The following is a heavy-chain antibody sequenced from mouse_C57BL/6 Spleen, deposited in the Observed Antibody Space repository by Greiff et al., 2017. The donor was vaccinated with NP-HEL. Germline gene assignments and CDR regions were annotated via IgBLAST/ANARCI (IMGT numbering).Heavy chain of an antibody. Sequence: QVQLQQSGPELVKPGASVKISCKASGYAFSSSWMNWVKQRPGKGLEWIGRIYPGDGDTNYNGKFKGKATLTADKSSSTAYMQLSSLTSEDSAVYFCARGGYDYDGRYFDYWGQGTTLTVSS. CDR2: IYPGDGDT. CDR1: GYAFSSSW. V-gene: IGHV1-82*01. D-gene: IGHD2-4*01. CDR3: ARGGYDYDGRYFDY. J-gene: IGHJ2*01.